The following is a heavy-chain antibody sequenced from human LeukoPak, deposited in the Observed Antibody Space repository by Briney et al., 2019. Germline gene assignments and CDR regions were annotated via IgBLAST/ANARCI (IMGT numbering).Heavy chain of an antibody. V-gene: IGHV3-11*01. CDR2: ISSSGSPL. D-gene: IGHD6-6*01. CDR3: TRDPDTSSKVDY. J-gene: IGHJ4*02. CDR1: GFTFSDYY. Sequence: GGSLRLSCATSGFTFSDYYMSWIRHAPGKGLEWVSYISSSGSPLYYADSVKGRYTISRDNANNSVFLQMNSLRAEDTAVYYCTRDPDTSSKVDYWGQGALVTVSS.